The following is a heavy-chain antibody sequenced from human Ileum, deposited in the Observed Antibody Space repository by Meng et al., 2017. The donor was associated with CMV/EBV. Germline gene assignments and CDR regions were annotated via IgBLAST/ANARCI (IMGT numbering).Heavy chain of an antibody. CDR2: IHYSGGT. Sequence: QAQLQESGRKLVKPSETLSLPCTVAGDSIKNYYWTWLRQPAGKGLEWLGRIHYSGGTDDNPSLKSRVTLSIDTSKNQLSLKIYSVTAADTAVYYCARAGARGVPVDLWGQGTLVTVSS. D-gene: IGHD3-10*01. CDR3: ARAGARGVPVDL. V-gene: IGHV4-4*07. CDR1: GDSIKNYY. J-gene: IGHJ4*02.